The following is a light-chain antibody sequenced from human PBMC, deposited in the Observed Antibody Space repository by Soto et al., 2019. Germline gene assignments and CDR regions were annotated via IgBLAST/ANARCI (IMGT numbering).Light chain of an antibody. Sequence: DIQLTQSPSFLSASVGDRVTSTCRASQDSSIYLAWYQQKPGKAPKLLIYVASTLQSGVPSRFRGSGSGTEFTLTISSLQPEDFATYYCQQLNSYPYTFGGGTKVDIK. CDR1: QDSSIY. V-gene: IGKV1-9*01. J-gene: IGKJ4*01. CDR2: VAS. CDR3: QQLNSYPYT.